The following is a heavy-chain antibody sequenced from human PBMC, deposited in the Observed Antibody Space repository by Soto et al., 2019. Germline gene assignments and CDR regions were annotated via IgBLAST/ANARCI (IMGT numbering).Heavy chain of an antibody. V-gene: IGHV3-30*18. Sequence: QVQLVESGGGVVQPGRSLRLSCAASGFPFSSYGMHWVRQAPGKGLEWVAVISYDGSNKYYADSVKGRFTISRDNSKNTLYLQMNSLRAEDTAVYYCAKDQTTVTTFDYWGQGTLVTVSS. D-gene: IGHD4-4*01. CDR2: ISYDGSNK. CDR1: GFPFSSYG. J-gene: IGHJ4*02. CDR3: AKDQTTVTTFDY.